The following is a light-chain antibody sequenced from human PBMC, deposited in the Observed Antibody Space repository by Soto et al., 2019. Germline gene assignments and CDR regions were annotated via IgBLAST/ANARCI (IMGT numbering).Light chain of an antibody. V-gene: IGLV1-40*01. CDR1: SSNIGTGYD. Sequence: QPVLAQPPSVSGAPGQSVTISCTGSSSNIGTGYDVHWYQQLPGTAPKLLIYGNSNRPSGVPDRFSGSKSGTSASLAITGLQAEDEADYYCQSYDSNLSVVFGGGTKLTVL. J-gene: IGLJ2*01. CDR2: GNS. CDR3: QSYDSNLSVV.